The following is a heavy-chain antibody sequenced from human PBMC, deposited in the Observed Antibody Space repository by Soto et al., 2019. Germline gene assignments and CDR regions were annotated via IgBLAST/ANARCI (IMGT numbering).Heavy chain of an antibody. V-gene: IGHV1-18*01. D-gene: IGHD3-16*01. J-gene: IGHJ4*02. CDR1: GYTFTSYG. CDR3: ARVGVGLAEPRVWPY. CDR2: INPYNGNT. Sequence: QVQLAQSGAEVKKPGASVKVSCKASGYTFTSYGIIWVRQAPGQGLEWMAWINPYNGNTKYAEKFLGRVTVTTDTSTATAYMEVRSLTSDDTAVFYCARVGVGLAEPRVWPYWGQGTPVTVSS.